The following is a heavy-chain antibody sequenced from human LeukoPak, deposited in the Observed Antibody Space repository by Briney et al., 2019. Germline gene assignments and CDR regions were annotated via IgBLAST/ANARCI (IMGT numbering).Heavy chain of an antibody. CDR1: GFTFDDYG. D-gene: IGHD3-10*01. CDR3: ARGQNYYGSGSQTFDI. J-gene: IGHJ3*02. V-gene: IGHV3-20*04. CDR2: INWNGGST. Sequence: GGSLRLSCAASGFTFDDYGMSWVRQAPGKGLEWVSGINWNGGSTGYADSVKGRFSISRDNAKNSLYLQVSSLRAEDTAWYYCARGQNYYGSGSQTFDIWGQGTMVTVSS.